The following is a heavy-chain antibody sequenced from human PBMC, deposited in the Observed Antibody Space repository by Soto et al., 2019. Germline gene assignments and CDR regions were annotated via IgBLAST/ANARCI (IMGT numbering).Heavy chain of an antibody. V-gene: IGHV4-39*01. D-gene: IGHD5-18*01. CDR3: ARQEYSYGYSVYYGMDV. J-gene: IGHJ6*02. Sequence: QLQLQESGPGLVKPSETLSLTCTVSGGSISSSSYYWGWIRQPPGKGLEWIGSIYYSGSTYYNPSLKSRVAISVDTAKNQFSRKLSSVPAADTAVYYCARQEYSYGYSVYYGMDVWGQGTTVTVSS. CDR2: IYYSGST. CDR1: GGSISSSSYY.